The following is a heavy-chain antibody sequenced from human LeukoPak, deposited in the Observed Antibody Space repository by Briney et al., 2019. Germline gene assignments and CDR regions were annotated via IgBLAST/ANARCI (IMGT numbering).Heavy chain of an antibody. J-gene: IGHJ6*03. CDR1: GGSISSGDYY. Sequence: SETLSLTCTVSGGSISSGDYYWSWIRQPPGKGLEWIGEINHSGSTNYNPSLKSRVTISVDTSKNQFSLKLSSVTAADTAVYYCARGYIVVVPAALQYYYYYMDVWGKGTTVTVSS. CDR3: ARGYIVVVPAALQYYYYYMDV. V-gene: IGHV4-39*07. CDR2: INHSGST. D-gene: IGHD2-2*01.